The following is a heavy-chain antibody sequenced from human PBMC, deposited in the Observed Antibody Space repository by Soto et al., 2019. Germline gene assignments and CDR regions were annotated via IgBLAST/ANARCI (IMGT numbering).Heavy chain of an antibody. V-gene: IGHV1-46*01. Sequence: ASVKVSCKASACTFTSYYMHWVLQAPGQGLEWMGIINPSGGSTSYAQKFQGRVTMTRDTSTSTVYMELSSLRSEDTAVYYCASPEVPIYIAAAKAYYYGMDVWGQGTTVTVSS. J-gene: IGHJ6*02. CDR2: INPSGGST. D-gene: IGHD6-13*01. CDR3: ASPEVPIYIAAAKAYYYGMDV. CDR1: ACTFTSYY.